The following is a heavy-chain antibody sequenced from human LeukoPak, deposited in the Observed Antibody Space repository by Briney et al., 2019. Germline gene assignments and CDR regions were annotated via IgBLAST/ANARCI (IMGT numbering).Heavy chain of an antibody. D-gene: IGHD1-26*01. V-gene: IGHV4-39*01. CDR2: MYYTGRT. CDR3: ARQGVGISNFDF. CDR1: GGSMSSSSNS. J-gene: IGHJ4*02. Sequence: SETLSLTCIVSGGSMSSSSNSWGWIRQPPGKGLEWIGSMYYTGRTYYNPSVKGRVTISMDKSKNQLSLKLNSVTAADTAVYYCARQGVGISNFDFWGQGHLVAVSP.